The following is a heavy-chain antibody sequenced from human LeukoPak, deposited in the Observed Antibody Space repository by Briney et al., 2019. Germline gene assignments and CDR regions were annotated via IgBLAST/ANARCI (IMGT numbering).Heavy chain of an antibody. D-gene: IGHD1-26*01. V-gene: IGHV3-53*01. CDR1: GFTVSSNY. CDR2: IYSGGST. J-gene: IGHJ3*02. CDR3: ARDYGSGNYPDAFDI. Sequence: GGSLRLSCAASGFTVSSNYMSWVRQAPGKGLEWVSVIYSGGSTYYADSVKGRFTISRDNAKKSLYLQMNSLRAEDTAVYYCARDYGSGNYPDAFDIWGQGTMVTVSS.